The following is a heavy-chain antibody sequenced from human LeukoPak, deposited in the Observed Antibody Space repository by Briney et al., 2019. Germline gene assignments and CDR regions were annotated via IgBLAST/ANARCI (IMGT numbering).Heavy chain of an antibody. CDR2: IYYSGST. Sequence: PSETLSLTCTVSGGSISSYYWSWIRQPPGKGLEWIGYIYYSGSTNYNPSLKSRATISVDTSKNQFSLKLSSVTAADTAVYYCARDGIYSCMDYWGQGTLVTVSS. CDR3: ARDGIYSCMDY. J-gene: IGHJ4*02. D-gene: IGHD6-13*01. V-gene: IGHV4-59*01. CDR1: GGSISSYY.